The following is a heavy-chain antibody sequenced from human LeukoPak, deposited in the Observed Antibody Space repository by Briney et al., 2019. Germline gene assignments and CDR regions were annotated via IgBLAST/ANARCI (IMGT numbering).Heavy chain of an antibody. D-gene: IGHD4-17*01. Sequence: SETLSLTCTVSGGSISSSSYYWGWIRQPPGKGLEWIGSIYYSGSTYYNPSLKSRVTISVDTSKNQFSLKLSSVTAADTAVYYCARVYGDYEKYYYYGMDVWGQGTTVTVSS. V-gene: IGHV4-39*01. CDR1: GGSISSSSYY. CDR2: IYYSGST. J-gene: IGHJ6*02. CDR3: ARVYGDYEKYYYYGMDV.